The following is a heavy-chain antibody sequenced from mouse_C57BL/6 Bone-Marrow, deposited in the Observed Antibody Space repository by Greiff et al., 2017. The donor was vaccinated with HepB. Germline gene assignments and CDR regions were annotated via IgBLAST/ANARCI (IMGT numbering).Heavy chain of an antibody. CDR2: IWRGGST. Sequence: VKLVESGPGLVQPSQSLSITCTVSGFSLTSYGVHWVRQSPGKGLEWLGVIWRGGSTDYNAAFMSRLSITKDNSKSQVFFKMNSLQADDTAIYYCAKMETNWYFDVWGTGTTVTVSS. J-gene: IGHJ1*03. V-gene: IGHV2-5*01. CDR3: AKMETNWYFDV. CDR1: GFSLTSYG.